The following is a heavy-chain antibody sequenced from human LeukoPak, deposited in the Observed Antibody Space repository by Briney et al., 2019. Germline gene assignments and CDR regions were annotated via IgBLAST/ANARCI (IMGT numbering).Heavy chain of an antibody. Sequence: GGSLRLSCAASGFTFYTYSMSWVRQAPGKGLEWVSSISSSSSYIYYADSVKGRFTISRDNAKNSLYLQMNSLRAEDTAVYYCARSPGSFWNFDYWGQGTLVTVSS. CDR1: GFTFYTYS. J-gene: IGHJ4*02. CDR2: ISSSSSYI. V-gene: IGHV3-21*01. CDR3: ARSPGSFWNFDY. D-gene: IGHD1-26*01.